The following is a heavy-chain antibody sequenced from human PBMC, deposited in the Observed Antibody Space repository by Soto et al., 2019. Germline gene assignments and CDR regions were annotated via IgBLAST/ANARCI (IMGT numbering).Heavy chain of an antibody. CDR1: GFNFSSYW. J-gene: IGHJ4*02. Sequence: EVHLVESGGDLVQPGGSLRLSCTTAGFNFSSYWVNWVRQAPGKGVEWVSRIKSDGTTTDYADSVKVRFTISRDNGKRTVYLEMNSLRADDTAVYYCTRNAGGRFYGGFDNWGQGTLVIVSS. V-gene: IGHV3-74*01. D-gene: IGHD1-26*01. CDR2: IKSDGTTT. CDR3: TRNAGGRFYGGFDN.